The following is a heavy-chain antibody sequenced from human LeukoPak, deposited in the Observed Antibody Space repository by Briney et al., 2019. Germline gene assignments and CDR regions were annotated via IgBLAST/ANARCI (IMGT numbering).Heavy chain of an antibody. CDR2: IYYSGST. D-gene: IGHD5-24*01. V-gene: IGHV4-30-4*01. Sequence: SETLSLTCTVSGGSISSGDYYWSWIRQPPGKGLEWIGYIYYSGSTYYNPSLKSRVTISVDTSKNQFSPKLSSVTAADTAVYYCARVSSRWLQDYYFDYWGQGTLVTVSS. CDR3: ARVSSRWLQDYYFDY. CDR1: GGSISSGDYY. J-gene: IGHJ4*02.